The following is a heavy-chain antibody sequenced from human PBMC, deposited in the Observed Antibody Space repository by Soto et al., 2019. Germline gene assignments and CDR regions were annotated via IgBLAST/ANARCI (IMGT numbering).Heavy chain of an antibody. Sequence: EVQLVQSGAEVKKPGESLKISCKGSGYSFTTYWIGWVRQMPGKGLEWMGILYPGDSDTTYSPSFQGQVTISADKSISTAYLQWSSLKASDTAMYYCARRGRYYGSGSLLLVGLDYWGQGTLVTVSS. J-gene: IGHJ4*02. CDR2: LYPGDSDT. V-gene: IGHV5-51*03. D-gene: IGHD3-10*01. CDR1: GYSFTTYW. CDR3: ARRGRYYGSGSLLLVGLDY.